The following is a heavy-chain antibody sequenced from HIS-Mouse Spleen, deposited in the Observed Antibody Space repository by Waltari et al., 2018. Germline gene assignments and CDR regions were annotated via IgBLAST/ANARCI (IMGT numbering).Heavy chain of an antibody. CDR2: SYYSGST. V-gene: IGHV4-39*07. J-gene: IGHJ2*01. CDR3: AREIPYSSSWYDWYFDL. D-gene: IGHD6-13*01. Sequence: QLQLQESGPGLVKPSETLSLTCTVPGRSISSSSYYWGWLRQPPGKGLEWIGSSYYSGSTYYNPSLKSRVTISVDTSKNQFSLKLSSVTAADTAVYYCAREIPYSSSWYDWYFDLWGRGTLVTVSS. CDR1: GRSISSSSYY.